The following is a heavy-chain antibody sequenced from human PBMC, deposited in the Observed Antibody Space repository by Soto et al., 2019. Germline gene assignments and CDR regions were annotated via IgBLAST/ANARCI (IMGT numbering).Heavy chain of an antibody. CDR1: GFTFSSYS. CDR2: ISTSSSTI. CDR3: ARDGRQITIFGVVIIPAFDY. J-gene: IGHJ4*02. V-gene: IGHV3-48*02. D-gene: IGHD3-3*01. Sequence: GGSLRLSCAASGFTFSSYSMNWVRQAPGKGLEWVSYISTSSSTIYYADSVKGRFTISRDNAENSLYLQMNSLRDEDTAVYYCARDGRQITIFGVVIIPAFDYWGQGTLVTVFS.